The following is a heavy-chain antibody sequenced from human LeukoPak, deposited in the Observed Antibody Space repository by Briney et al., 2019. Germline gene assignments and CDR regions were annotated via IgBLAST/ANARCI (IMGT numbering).Heavy chain of an antibody. Sequence: PSETLSLTCTVSGGSISSGSYYWSWIRQPAGKGLEWIGRIYTSGSTNYNPSLKSRVTISVDTSKNQFSLKLSSVTAADTAVYYCARVRGPDYYDSSGYVHWGQGTLVTVSS. J-gene: IGHJ4*02. CDR1: GGSISSGSYY. D-gene: IGHD3-22*01. CDR3: ARVRGPDYYDSSGYVH. V-gene: IGHV4-61*02. CDR2: IYTSGST.